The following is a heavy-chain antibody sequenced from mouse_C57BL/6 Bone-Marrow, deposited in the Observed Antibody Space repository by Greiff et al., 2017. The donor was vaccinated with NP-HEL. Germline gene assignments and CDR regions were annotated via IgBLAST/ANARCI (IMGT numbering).Heavy chain of an antibody. CDR3: ARSLKLYYYAMDY. V-gene: IGHV1-55*01. Sequence: QVQLQQPGAELVKPGASVKMSCKASGYTFTSYRITWVKQRPGQGLEWIGDIYPGSGSTNYNEKFKSKATLTVDTSSSTAYMQLSSLTSEDSAVYYCARSLKLYYYAMDYWGQGTSVTVSS. D-gene: IGHD4-1*01. CDR1: GYTFTSYR. J-gene: IGHJ4*01. CDR2: IYPGSGST.